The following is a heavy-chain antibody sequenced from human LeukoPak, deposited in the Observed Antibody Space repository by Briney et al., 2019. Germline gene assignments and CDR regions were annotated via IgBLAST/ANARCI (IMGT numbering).Heavy chain of an antibody. D-gene: IGHD6-19*01. V-gene: IGHV1-2*02. CDR3: ARGPSLRYSSGWYYYYYGMDV. CDR1: GYTFTGYY. CDR2: INPNSGGT. Sequence: ASVKVSRKASGYTFTGYYMHWVRQAPGQGLEWMGWINPNSGGTNYAQKFQGRVTMTRDTSISTAYMELSRLRSDDTAVYYCARGPSLRYSSGWYYYYYGMDVWGQGTTVTVSS. J-gene: IGHJ6*02.